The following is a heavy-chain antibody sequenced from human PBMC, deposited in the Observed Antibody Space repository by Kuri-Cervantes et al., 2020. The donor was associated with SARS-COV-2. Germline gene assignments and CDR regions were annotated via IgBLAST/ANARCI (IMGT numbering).Heavy chain of an antibody. V-gene: IGHV4-31*03. CDR3: ARETVVVPAALDV. CDR1: GGPISSGAYY. Sequence: SETLSPTCTLSGGPISSGAYYWSWIRQHPGNGLEWIWYFYYSGSTNYNPSLKSRVTISVDTSKNQFSLKLSSVTAADTAVYYCARETVVVPAALDVWGKGTAVTVSS. D-gene: IGHD2-2*01. CDR2: FYYSGST. J-gene: IGHJ6*04.